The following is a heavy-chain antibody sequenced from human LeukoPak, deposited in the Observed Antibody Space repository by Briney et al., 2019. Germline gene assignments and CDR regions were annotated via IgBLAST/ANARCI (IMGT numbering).Heavy chain of an antibody. D-gene: IGHD1-14*01. J-gene: IGHJ1*01. V-gene: IGHV4-59*01. CDR3: ARGTGVPADYFHH. CDR2: FYSSLNT. CDR1: GGSFSNTY. Sequence: SETLSLTCTVSGGSFSNTYWNWIRQPPGKTLEWIGYFYSSLNTNYNPSLKSRVSISVDTSKSQFSLKLSSMTAADTAVYFCARGTGVPADYFHHWGQGILVTVSS.